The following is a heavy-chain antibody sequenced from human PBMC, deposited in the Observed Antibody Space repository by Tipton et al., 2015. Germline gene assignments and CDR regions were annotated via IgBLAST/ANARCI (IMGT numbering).Heavy chain of an antibody. J-gene: IGHJ4*02. CDR1: GYNFTTSW. CDR2: IYPGDSDT. V-gene: IGHV5-51*01. Sequence: VQLVQSGAEVKKPGESLKISCKGSGYNFTTSWIGWVRQMPGKGLEWMGIIYPGDSDTKYNPSFQGHITISADKSITTAYVQWNSLKASDTAMYYCARRHVYDYYLDNWGQGTLVIVSS. CDR3: ARRHVYDYYLDN. D-gene: IGHD5/OR15-5a*01.